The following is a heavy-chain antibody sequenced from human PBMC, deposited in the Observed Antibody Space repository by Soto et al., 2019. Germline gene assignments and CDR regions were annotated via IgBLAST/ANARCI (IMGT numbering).Heavy chain of an antibody. V-gene: IGHV1-24*01. Sequence: ASVKVSCKVSGYTLTELSMHWVRQAPGKGLEWMGGFDPEDGETIYAQKFQGRVTMTEDTSTDTAYMELSSLRSEDTAVYYCATGLAVVVITHFDYWGQGTVVSVSS. D-gene: IGHD3-22*01. CDR3: ATGLAVVVITHFDY. J-gene: IGHJ4*02. CDR1: GYTLTELS. CDR2: FDPEDGET.